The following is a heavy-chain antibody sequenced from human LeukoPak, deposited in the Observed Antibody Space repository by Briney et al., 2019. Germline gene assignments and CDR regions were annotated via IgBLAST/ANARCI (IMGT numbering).Heavy chain of an antibody. Sequence: SETLSLTCTVSGGSISSYYWSWIRQPPGKGLEWIGEINHSGSTNYNPSLKSRVTISVDTSKNQFSLKLSSVTAADTAVYYCARGRYSQLLYYGSNWFDPWGQGTLVTVSS. CDR1: GGSISSYY. D-gene: IGHD2-2*02. CDR3: ARGRYSQLLYYGSNWFDP. V-gene: IGHV4-34*01. CDR2: INHSGST. J-gene: IGHJ5*02.